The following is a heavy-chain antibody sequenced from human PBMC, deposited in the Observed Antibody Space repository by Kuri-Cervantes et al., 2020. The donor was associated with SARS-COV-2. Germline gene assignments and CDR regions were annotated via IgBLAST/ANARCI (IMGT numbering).Heavy chain of an antibody. Sequence: GESLISCAASGFTFSSYAMHWVRQAPGKGLEYVSAISSNGGSTYYANSVKGRFTISRDNSKNTLYLQMGSLRAEDMAVYYCAIPMIVVVIVGGSGKPNWFDSWGQGTLVTVSS. D-gene: IGHD3-22*01. CDR3: AIPMIVVVIVGGSGKPNWFDS. J-gene: IGHJ5*01. V-gene: IGHV3-64*01. CDR1: GFTFSSYA. CDR2: ISSNGGST.